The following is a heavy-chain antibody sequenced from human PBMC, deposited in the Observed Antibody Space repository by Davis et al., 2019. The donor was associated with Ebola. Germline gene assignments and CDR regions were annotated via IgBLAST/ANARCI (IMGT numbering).Heavy chain of an antibody. CDR3: AREPALSGDYGDYIARVWYFDL. D-gene: IGHD4-17*01. CDR2: ISISSAFI. CDR1: GFTFSTYT. J-gene: IGHJ2*01. V-gene: IGHV3-21*06. Sequence: GGSLRLSCAASGFTFSTYTMTWVRQAPGKGLEWVSSISISSAFIYYADSVKGRFTVSRDNAKNSLSLQMNSLRAEDTAVYYCAREPALSGDYGDYIARVWYFDLWGRGTLVTVSS.